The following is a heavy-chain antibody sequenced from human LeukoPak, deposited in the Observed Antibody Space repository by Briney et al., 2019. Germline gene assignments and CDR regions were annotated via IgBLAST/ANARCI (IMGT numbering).Heavy chain of an antibody. CDR3: ARMSVVVAAGNWFDP. V-gene: IGHV3-74*01. J-gene: IGHJ5*02. CDR2: INSDGSST. Sequence: GGSLRLSCAASGFTFSSYWMHWVRQAPGKGLVWVSRINSDGSSTSYADSVKGRFTISRDNSKNTLYLQMNSLRAEDTAVYYCARMSVVVAAGNWFDPWGQGTLVTVSS. D-gene: IGHD2-15*01. CDR1: GFTFSSYW.